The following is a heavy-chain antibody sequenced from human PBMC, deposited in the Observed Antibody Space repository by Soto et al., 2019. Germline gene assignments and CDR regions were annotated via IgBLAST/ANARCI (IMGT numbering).Heavy chain of an antibody. CDR3: VKDRVPGAYGHYYGMDV. Sequence: GGALRLSCRVSGIALNNSGIHWVRQAPDKGLEWMAVISHDGSEQYYADSMKGRLNISRDNSKNTVNLQMNSLRGEDTAIYYCVKDRVPGAYGHYYGMDVWGQGTTVTVSS. CDR2: ISHDGSEQ. J-gene: IGHJ6*02. D-gene: IGHD5-12*01. CDR1: GIALNNSG. V-gene: IGHV3-30*18.